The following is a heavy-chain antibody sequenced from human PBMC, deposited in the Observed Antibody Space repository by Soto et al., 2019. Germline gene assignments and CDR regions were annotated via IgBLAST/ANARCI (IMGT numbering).Heavy chain of an antibody. CDR2: ISYDGSNK. CDR3: ARDKGPVDYYDSSGYRYYFDY. V-gene: IGHV3-30-3*01. CDR1: GFTFSSYA. Sequence: GGSLRLSCAASGFTFSSYAMHWVRQAPGKGLEWVAVISYDGSNKYYADSVKGRFTISRDNSKNTLYLQMNSLRAEDTAVYYCARDKGPVDYYDSSGYRYYFDYWGQGTLVTVSS. J-gene: IGHJ4*02. D-gene: IGHD3-22*01.